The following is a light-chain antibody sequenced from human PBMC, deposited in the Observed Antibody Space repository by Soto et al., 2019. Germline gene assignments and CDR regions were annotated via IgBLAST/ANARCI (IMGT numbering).Light chain of an antibody. Sequence: QLTQSPSSLSASVGDRVLITCRASQGISSYLAWYQQKSGKAPKLLIYAASTSQSGVPSRFSGSVSGTDFTLTISSLQPEDFATYYCQQLNSFPLTFGGGTKVEIK. J-gene: IGKJ4*01. CDR2: AAS. CDR1: QGISSY. CDR3: QQLNSFPLT. V-gene: IGKV1-9*01.